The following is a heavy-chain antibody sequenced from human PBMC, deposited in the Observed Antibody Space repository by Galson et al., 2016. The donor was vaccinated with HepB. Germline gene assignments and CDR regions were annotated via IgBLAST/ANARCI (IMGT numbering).Heavy chain of an antibody. D-gene: IGHD6-13*01. CDR3: AKEEIAAAGTALDY. J-gene: IGHJ4*02. Sequence: SLRLSCAASGFSFSTCAMNWVRQAPGKGLEWVSTITGSGASTYYVDSVKGRFIVSRANSKNTLYLQMNSLTAEDTATYFCAKEEIAAAGTALDYWGRGTLFTVSS. V-gene: IGHV3-23*01. CDR1: GFSFSTCA. CDR2: ITGSGAST.